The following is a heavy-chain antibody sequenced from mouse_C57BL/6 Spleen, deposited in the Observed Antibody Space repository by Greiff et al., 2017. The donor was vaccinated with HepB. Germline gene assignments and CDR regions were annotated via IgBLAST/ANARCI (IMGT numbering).Heavy chain of an antibody. CDR1: GYTFTSYG. V-gene: IGHV1-26*01. J-gene: IGHJ2*01. CDR2: INPNNGGT. CDR3: ARDYFDY. Sequence: EVQLQESGAELARPGASVKLSCKASGYTFTSYGISWVKQSHGKSLEWIGDINPNNGGTSYNQKFKGKATLTVDKSSSTAYMELRSLTSEDSAVYYCARDYFDYWGQGTTLTVSS.